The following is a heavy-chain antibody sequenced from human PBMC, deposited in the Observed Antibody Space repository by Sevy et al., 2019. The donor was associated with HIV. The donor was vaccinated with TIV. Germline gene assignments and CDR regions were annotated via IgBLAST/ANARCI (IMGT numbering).Heavy chain of an antibody. CDR3: ARAMDTAFDY. J-gene: IGHJ4*02. V-gene: IGHV3-21*01. D-gene: IGHD5-18*01. CDR2: ISSSSSYI. CDR1: GFTFSSYS. Sequence: GGSLRLSCAASGFTFSSYSLNWVRQAPGKGLEWVSSISSSSSYIYYADSVKGRFTISRDNAKNSLYLQMNSLRAEDTAVYYCARAMDTAFDYWGQGTLVTVSS.